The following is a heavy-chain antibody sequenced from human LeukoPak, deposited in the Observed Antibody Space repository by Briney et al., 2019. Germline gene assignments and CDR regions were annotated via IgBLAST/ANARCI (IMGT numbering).Heavy chain of an antibody. CDR3: ARDRGYCSSTSCGES. V-gene: IGHV3-21*01. Sequence: GGTLRLSCAASGFTFSSYSMNWVRQAPGKGLEWVSSISSSSSYIYYADSVKGRFTISRDNAKNSLYLQMNSLRAEDTAVYYCARDRGYCSSTSCGESWGQGTLVTASS. CDR2: ISSSSSYI. CDR1: GFTFSSYS. D-gene: IGHD2-2*01. J-gene: IGHJ4*02.